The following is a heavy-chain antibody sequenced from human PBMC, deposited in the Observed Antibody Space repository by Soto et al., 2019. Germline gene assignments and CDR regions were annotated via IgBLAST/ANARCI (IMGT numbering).Heavy chain of an antibody. Sequence: QVQLQESGPGLVKPSQTLSLTCTVSGGSISSGGYYWSWIRQHPGKGLEWIGYIYYSGSTYYNPSLTSRVTISVDTSKNQFSLKLSSVTAADTAVYYCARGSLVVPAASLDYWFDPWGQGTLVTVSS. CDR1: GGSISSGGYY. D-gene: IGHD2-2*01. CDR2: IYYSGST. V-gene: IGHV4-31*03. J-gene: IGHJ5*02. CDR3: ARGSLVVPAASLDYWFDP.